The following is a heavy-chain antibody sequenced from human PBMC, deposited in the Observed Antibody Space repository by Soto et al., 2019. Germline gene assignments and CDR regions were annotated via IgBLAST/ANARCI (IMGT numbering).Heavy chain of an antibody. J-gene: IGHJ4*02. D-gene: IGHD2-21*02. CDR3: ARNSYISGDDDSYYFDY. V-gene: IGHV1-3*01. Sequence: ASVKVSCKASGYTFTRYAMHWVRQAPGQRPEWMGWINPGNGDTKYSEKLQGRVTFTRDTSATTVYMELSSLRSEDRALYYCARNSYISGDDDSYYFDYWGQGTPVTVPS. CDR1: GYTFTRYA. CDR2: INPGNGDT.